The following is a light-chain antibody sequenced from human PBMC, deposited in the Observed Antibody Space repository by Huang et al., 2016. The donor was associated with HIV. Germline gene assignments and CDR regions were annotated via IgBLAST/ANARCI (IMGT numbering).Light chain of an antibody. CDR1: QSVLYSSKNKNY. CDR2: WAA. V-gene: IGKV4-1*01. CDR3: QQYYSTLT. Sequence: DIVMTQSPDSLAVSLGERATINCKSSQSVLYSSKNKNYLAWYQQKPGQPPKLRIYWAATRESGVPDRFSGSGSGTDFTLTISSLQAEDVAVYYCQQYYSTLTFGGGTKVEIK. J-gene: IGKJ4*01.